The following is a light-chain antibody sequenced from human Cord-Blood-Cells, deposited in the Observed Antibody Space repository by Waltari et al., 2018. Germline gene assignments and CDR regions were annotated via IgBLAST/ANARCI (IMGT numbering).Light chain of an antibody. CDR1: SSDVGGYNY. V-gene: IGLV2-11*01. CDR3: CSYAGSYSYV. Sequence: QSALTQPRSVSGSTGQSVTISCTGTSSDVGGYNYVSCYQQHPGKAPKLMIYDVSERPSGVPDRFSGSKSGNTASLTISGLQAEDEADYYCCSYAGSYSYVFGTGTKVTVL. CDR2: DVS. J-gene: IGLJ1*01.